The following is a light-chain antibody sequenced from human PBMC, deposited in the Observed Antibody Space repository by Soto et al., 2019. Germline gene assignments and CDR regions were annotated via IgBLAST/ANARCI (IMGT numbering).Light chain of an antibody. CDR3: QQRSNWLFT. Sequence: EIVLTQSPATLSLSPGERATLSCRASQSVSSYLAWYQQKPGQAPRLLIYDASNRATGIPARFSGSGSGTDFTLTISNLEPEDFAVYYCQQRSNWLFTFGPGTKVDI. V-gene: IGKV3-11*01. J-gene: IGKJ3*01. CDR2: DAS. CDR1: QSVSSY.